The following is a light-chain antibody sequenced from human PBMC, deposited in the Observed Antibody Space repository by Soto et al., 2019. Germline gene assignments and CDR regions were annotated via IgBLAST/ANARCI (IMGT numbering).Light chain of an antibody. V-gene: IGKV1-39*01. CDR1: QNIRTY. Sequence: DIQMTQSQRFLSASVGDRVTITCRASQNIRTYLTWYQQKPGKGPTVLIYAASTLQRGVPSRFSGSTTGTDFTLTITGXQPEDSATYYCQQTLSVPRTFGLGTKVDIK. CDR2: AAS. CDR3: QQTLSVPRT. J-gene: IGKJ1*01.